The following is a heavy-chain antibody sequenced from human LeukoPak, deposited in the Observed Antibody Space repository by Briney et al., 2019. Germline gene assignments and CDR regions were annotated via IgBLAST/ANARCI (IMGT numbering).Heavy chain of an antibody. D-gene: IGHD6-13*01. CDR2: MYNSGNT. V-gene: IGHV4-59*01. J-gene: IGHJ4*02. Sequence: PSETLSLTCPVSGASLSSYHWSWIRQPPGKGLEWIGYMYNSGNTNYNPSLKSRVTMSLDTSKNQFSLKLSSVTAADTAIYYCARKAGDYWGQGTLVIVSS. CDR1: GASLSSYH. CDR3: ARKAGDY.